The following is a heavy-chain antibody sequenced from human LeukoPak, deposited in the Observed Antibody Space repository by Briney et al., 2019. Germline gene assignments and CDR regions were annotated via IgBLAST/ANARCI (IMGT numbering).Heavy chain of an antibody. CDR1: GYTFTGYY. J-gene: IGHJ4*02. CDR3: ARGGVLRYFDWLFDY. D-gene: IGHD3-9*01. Sequence: ASVKVSCKASGYTFTGYYMHWVRQALGQGLEWMGWINPNSGGTNYAQKFQGRVTMTRDTSISAAYMELSRLRSDDTAVYYCARGGVLRYFDWLFDYWGQGTLVTVSS. V-gene: IGHV1-2*02. CDR2: INPNSGGT.